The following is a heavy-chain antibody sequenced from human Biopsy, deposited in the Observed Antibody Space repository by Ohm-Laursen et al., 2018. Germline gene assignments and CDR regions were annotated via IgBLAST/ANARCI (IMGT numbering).Heavy chain of an antibody. J-gene: IGHJ6*02. CDR2: ISSSNDNT. D-gene: IGHD3-22*01. CDR3: ARDFFDSSGYFYYYNGVDL. V-gene: IGHV1-18*01. CDR1: GFTFTSYG. Sequence: PSVKVSCQASGFTFTSYGLSWVRQAPGQGLEWMGWISSSNDNTNYAQKFQGRVTMTADTSTSTAYMELRSLRSDDTAVYYCARDFFDSSGYFYYYNGVDLWGQGTTVTVSS.